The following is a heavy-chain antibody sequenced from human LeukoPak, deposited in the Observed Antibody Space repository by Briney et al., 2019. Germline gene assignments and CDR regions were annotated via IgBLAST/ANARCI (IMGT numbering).Heavy chain of an antibody. D-gene: IGHD4-17*01. CDR3: AREPALRGDAFDI. J-gene: IGHJ3*02. Sequence: ASVKVSCKASGYTFTSYDINWVRQATGQGLEWMGWMNPNSGNTGYAQKFQGRVTMTRNTSISTAYMELSSLRSEDTAVYYCAREPALRGDAFDIWGQGTMVTVSS. CDR1: GYTFTSYD. V-gene: IGHV1-8*01. CDR2: MNPNSGNT.